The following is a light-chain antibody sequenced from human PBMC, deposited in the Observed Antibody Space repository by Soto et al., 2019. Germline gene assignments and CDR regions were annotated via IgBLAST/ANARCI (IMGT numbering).Light chain of an antibody. CDR2: EVS. J-gene: IGLJ1*01. Sequence: QSALTQPASVSGSPGQSITTSCTGTSSDVGSYNLVSWYQQHPGKAPKLMIYEVSKRPSGVSNRFSGSKSGNTASLTISGLQAEDEADYYCCSYAGSSTSVFGTGTKVTVL. CDR1: SSDVGSYNL. V-gene: IGLV2-23*02. CDR3: CSYAGSSTSV.